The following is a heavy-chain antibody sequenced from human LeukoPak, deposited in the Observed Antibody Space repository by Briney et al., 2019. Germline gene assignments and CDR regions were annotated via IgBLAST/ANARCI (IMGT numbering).Heavy chain of an antibody. CDR2: IYYSGST. D-gene: IGHD3-22*01. CDR1: GGSISSGGYY. V-gene: IGHV4-30-4*08. Sequence: SETLSLTCTVSGGSISSGGYYWSWIRQHPGKGLEWIGYIYYSGSTYYNPSLKSRVTISVDTSKNQFSLKLSSVTAADTAVYYCAREALTYYYDSSGYYDAFDIWGQGTMVTVSS. J-gene: IGHJ3*02. CDR3: AREALTYYYDSSGYYDAFDI.